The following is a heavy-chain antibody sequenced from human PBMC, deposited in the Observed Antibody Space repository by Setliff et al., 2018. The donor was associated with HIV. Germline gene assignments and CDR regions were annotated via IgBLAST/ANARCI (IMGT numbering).Heavy chain of an antibody. J-gene: IGHJ6*02. CDR2: IYHSGST. V-gene: IGHV4-38-2*01. CDR3: ARRYSSSWFYYYYGMNV. Sequence: LSLTCAVSGYSISSGYYWGWIRQPPGKGLEWIGSIYHSGSTYYNPSLKSRVTISVDTSKNQFSLKLSSVTAADTAVYYCARRYSSSWFYYYYGMNVWGQGTTVTVSS. D-gene: IGHD6-13*01. CDR1: GYSISSGYY.